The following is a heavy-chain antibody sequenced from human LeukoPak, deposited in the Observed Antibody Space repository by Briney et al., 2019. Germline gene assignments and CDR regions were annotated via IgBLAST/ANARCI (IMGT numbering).Heavy chain of an antibody. Sequence: ASVKVSCKTFGYTFTGYYIQWVRQAPGQGLEWMGYINPDSGGTNYAQEFQGRVTMTRDTSISTAYMELNRLRSDDTAVYYCARGEMITFGGVIVISTFDIWGQGTMVTVSS. CDR3: ARGEMITFGGVIVISTFDI. CDR2: INPDSGGT. J-gene: IGHJ3*02. V-gene: IGHV1-2*02. CDR1: GYTFTGYY. D-gene: IGHD3-16*02.